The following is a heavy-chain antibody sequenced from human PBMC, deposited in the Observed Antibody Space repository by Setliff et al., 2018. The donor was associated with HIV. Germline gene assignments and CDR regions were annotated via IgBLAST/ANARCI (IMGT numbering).Heavy chain of an antibody. D-gene: IGHD1-26*01. CDR3: ARTPGAWENYFDY. CDR2: IRSKPYGWTT. CDR1: GFTFGDYV. Sequence: GGSLRLSCSASGFTFGDYVLTWVRQAPGKGLEWVGLIRSKPYGWTTEYAASVKGRFTISRDDFEGVAYLQMDRLKSEDSAVYYCARTPGAWENYFDYWGQGTLVTVSS. J-gene: IGHJ4*02. V-gene: IGHV3-49*04.